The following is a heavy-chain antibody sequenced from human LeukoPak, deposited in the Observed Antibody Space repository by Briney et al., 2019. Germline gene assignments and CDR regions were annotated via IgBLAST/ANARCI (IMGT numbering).Heavy chain of an antibody. V-gene: IGHV3-7*01. CDR2: INHEGGGI. J-gene: IGHJ6*02. CDR1: GFTFSESW. Sequence: GGSLRLSCAASGFTFSESWMTWVRQVPGLGLEWVAHINHEGGGIQYVDSVKGRLTISRDNAKGSVYLQMNSLRAEDTAIYHCATYINWVAGDVWGQGTTVIVSS. D-gene: IGHD1-1*01. CDR3: ATYINWVAGDV.